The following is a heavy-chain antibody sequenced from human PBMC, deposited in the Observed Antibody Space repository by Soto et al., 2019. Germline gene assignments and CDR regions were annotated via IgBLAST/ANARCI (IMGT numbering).Heavy chain of an antibody. Sequence: RSLTCAVYGGSFSGYYWSWIRQPPGKGLEWIGEINHSGSTNYNPSLKSRVTISVDTSKNQFSLKLSSVTAADTAVYYCAREGGATPEQSSSWRKSFDIWGQGAMGTVSS. J-gene: IGHJ3*02. CDR3: AREGGATPEQSSSWRKSFDI. V-gene: IGHV4-34*01. CDR1: GGSFSGYY. CDR2: INHSGST. D-gene: IGHD1-26*01.